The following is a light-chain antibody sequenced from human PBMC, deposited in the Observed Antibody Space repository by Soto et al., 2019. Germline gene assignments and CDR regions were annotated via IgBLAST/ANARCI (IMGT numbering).Light chain of an antibody. CDR3: QQANSFSSLT. CDR1: QTISSW. CDR2: AAS. J-gene: IGKJ4*01. V-gene: IGKV1-12*02. Sequence: DIQMTQSPSTLSGSVGDRVTITCRASQTISSWLAWYQQKPGKAPKLLIYAASSLQSGVPSRISGSGSGTEFTLTISSLQPEDFATYYCQQANSFSSLTFGGGTKVDIK.